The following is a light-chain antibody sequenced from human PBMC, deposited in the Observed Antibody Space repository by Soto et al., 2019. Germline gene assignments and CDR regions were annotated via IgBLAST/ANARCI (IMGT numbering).Light chain of an antibody. V-gene: IGKV1-5*03. CDR1: QTVSSW. CDR3: HQYNPYSPYT. J-gene: IGKJ2*01. CDR2: KAS. Sequence: DIQMTQFPSTLSASIGDRVTITCRASQTVSSWLAWYQQKPGKAPKLLIYKASNLESGVPSRFSGSGSGTEFTLTISSLQPDDFATYYCHQYNPYSPYTFGQGTRLEIK.